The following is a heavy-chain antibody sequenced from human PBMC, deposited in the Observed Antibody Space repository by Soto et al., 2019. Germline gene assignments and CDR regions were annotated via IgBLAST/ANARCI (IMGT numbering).Heavy chain of an antibody. D-gene: IGHD3-16*01. V-gene: IGHV3-30*18. J-gene: IGHJ4*02. CDR2: ISYDGSKK. CDR3: AKDRVESGLGEIDY. CDR1: GFSFSNNG. Sequence: VPLVESGGGVVQPGRSLRLSCAASGFSFSNNGMHWVRQAPGKGLEWVAIISYDGSKKYYADSVKGRFTISRDNSKNTLYLQMNSLRVEDTAVYYCAKDRVESGLGEIDYWGQGTLVTVSS.